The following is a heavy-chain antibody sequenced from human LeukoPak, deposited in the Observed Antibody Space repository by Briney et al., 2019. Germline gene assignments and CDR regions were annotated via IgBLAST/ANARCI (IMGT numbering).Heavy chain of an antibody. CDR2: IIPILGIA. J-gene: IGHJ5*02. D-gene: IGHD2-2*01. CDR1: GYTFTSYA. CDR3: ARGHAIAQNWFGP. Sequence: ASVKVSCKASGYTFTSYAMNWVRQAPGQGLEWMGRIIPILGIANYAQKFQGRVTITADKSTSTAYMELSSLRSEDTAVYYCARGHAIAQNWFGPWGQGTLVTVSS. V-gene: IGHV1-69*04.